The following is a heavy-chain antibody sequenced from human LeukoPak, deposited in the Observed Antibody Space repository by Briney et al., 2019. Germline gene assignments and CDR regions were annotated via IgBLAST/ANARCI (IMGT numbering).Heavy chain of an antibody. V-gene: IGHV3-33*01. Sequence: PGRSLRLSCAASGFTFSSYGMHWVRQAPGKGLEWVAVIWYDGSNKYYADSVKGRFTISRDNSKNTLCLQMNSLRAEDTAVYYCARDDGGSGTSGTFDYWGQGTLVTVSS. CDR3: ARDDGGSGTSGTFDY. D-gene: IGHD1-26*01. CDR1: GFTFSSYG. J-gene: IGHJ4*02. CDR2: IWYDGSNK.